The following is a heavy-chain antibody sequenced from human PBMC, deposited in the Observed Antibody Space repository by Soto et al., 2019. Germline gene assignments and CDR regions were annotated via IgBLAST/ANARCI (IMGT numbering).Heavy chain of an antibody. D-gene: IGHD3-10*02. J-gene: IGHJ5*01. V-gene: IGHV4-59*01. CDR3: ASMIGDPVLSFDS. Sequence: QVQLQESGPGLVKPSETLSLTCTVSGGSISSYYWSWIRQPPGKGLEWIGFIFYSGSTSYNPSLNSRVTTSIDTSEYQFSLKLNSVTAADTAVYYCASMIGDPVLSFDSWGQGTLVAVSS. CDR2: IFYSGST. CDR1: GGSISSYY.